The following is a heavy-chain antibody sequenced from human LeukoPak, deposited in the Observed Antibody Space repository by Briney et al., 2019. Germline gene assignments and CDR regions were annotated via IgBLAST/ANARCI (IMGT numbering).Heavy chain of an antibody. J-gene: IGHJ6*03. CDR2: ISSSSGYI. Sequence: GGPLRLYCAASGITFSSYSMNWVRQDRGKVLELVSSISSSSGYIYYADSVKGRFTISRDNAKNSLYLQMNSLRAEDTAVYYCARYCGGCSLVDYNYYMDVWGKGTTVTVSS. CDR3: ARYCGGCSLVDYNYYMDV. V-gene: IGHV3-21*01. D-gene: IGHD2-21*01. CDR1: GITFSSYS.